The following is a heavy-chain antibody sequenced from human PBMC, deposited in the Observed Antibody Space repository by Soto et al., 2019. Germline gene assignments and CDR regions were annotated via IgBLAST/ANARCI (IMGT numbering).Heavy chain of an antibody. J-gene: IGHJ4*02. CDR2: ISYSGST. CDR1: GGSISSYY. Sequence: SETLSLTCTVSGGSISSYYWSWIRQPPGRGLEWIGCISYSGSTNYNPSLKSRVTISVDTSKNQFSLKLSSVTAADTAVYYCARGGVDYYDSSGYYFSPYYFDYWGQGTLVTVSS. D-gene: IGHD3-22*01. V-gene: IGHV4-59*01. CDR3: ARGGVDYYDSSGYYFSPYYFDY.